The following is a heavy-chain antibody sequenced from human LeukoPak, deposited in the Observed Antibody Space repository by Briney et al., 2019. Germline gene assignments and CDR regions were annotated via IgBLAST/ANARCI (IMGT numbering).Heavy chain of an antibody. CDR1: GGSISSYY. V-gene: IGHV4-59*08. D-gene: IGHD4-17*01. Sequence: SETLSLTCTVSGGSISSYYWSWIRQPPGKGLEWIGYIYYSGSTNYNPSLKSRVTISVDTSKNQFSLKLSSVTAADAAVYYCARLPTVTFFDYWGQGTLVTVSS. CDR2: IYYSGST. J-gene: IGHJ4*02. CDR3: ARLPTVTFFDY.